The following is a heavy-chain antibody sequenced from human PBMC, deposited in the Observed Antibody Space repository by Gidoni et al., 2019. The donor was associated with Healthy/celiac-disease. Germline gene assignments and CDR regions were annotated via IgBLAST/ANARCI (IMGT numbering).Heavy chain of an antibody. J-gene: IGHJ4*02. CDR3: AKMHGTPSPNY. CDR1: GFTFSSYG. Sequence: QVQLVESGGGVVQPGRSLRLSCAASGFTFSSYGMHWVRQAPGKGLEWVAVISYDGSNKYYADSVKGRFTISRDNSKNTLYLQMNSLRAEDTAVYYCAKMHGTPSPNYWGQGTLVTVSS. D-gene: IGHD1-7*01. V-gene: IGHV3-30*18. CDR2: ISYDGSNK.